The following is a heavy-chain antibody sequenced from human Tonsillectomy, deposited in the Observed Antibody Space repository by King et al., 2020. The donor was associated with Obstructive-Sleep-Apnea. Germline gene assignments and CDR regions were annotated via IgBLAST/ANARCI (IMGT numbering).Heavy chain of an antibody. CDR2: INWNSGTI. J-gene: IGHJ3*02. CDR1: GFTIDGYA. D-gene: IGHD1-14*01. CDR3: AKDRRKWQYDSFNM. Sequence: VQLVESGGGLVQPGRSLRLSCAASGFTIDGYAMHWVRQAPGKGLEWVSSINWNSGTIAYADSVKGRFTISRDNAKNSLYLEINSLRVEDTALYYCAKDRRKWQYDSFNMWGQGTMVIVSS. V-gene: IGHV3-9*01.